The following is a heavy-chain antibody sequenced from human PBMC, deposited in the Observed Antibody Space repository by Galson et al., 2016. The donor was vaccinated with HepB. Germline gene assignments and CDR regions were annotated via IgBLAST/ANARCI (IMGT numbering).Heavy chain of an antibody. Sequence: SLRLSCAASGFTSSSFAMSWVRQAPGKGLEWVAAISASGAGTFYADSVKGRFTISRDTSNKTLSMQMNSLRAGDTAVYYCAKGPFHGSPDRAMFDAWGQGTLVTVSS. CDR3: AKGPFHGSPDRAMFDA. J-gene: IGHJ5*02. D-gene: IGHD2/OR15-2a*01. CDR1: GFTSSSFA. V-gene: IGHV3-23*01. CDR2: ISASGAGT.